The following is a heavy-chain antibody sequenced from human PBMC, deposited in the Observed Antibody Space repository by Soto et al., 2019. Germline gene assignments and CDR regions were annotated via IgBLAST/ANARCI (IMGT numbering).Heavy chain of an antibody. Sequence: QIHLVQSGAEVKESGASVKVSCKASGYTFTSYPISWVRQAPGQGLEWMGWLSAYNDNIVYAQRFQGRVTVTIDTHTDTAHMELRSLRSDDTAVYYCATVAGSVPYWGQGTLVTVSS. D-gene: IGHD2-15*01. CDR1: GYTFTSYP. J-gene: IGHJ4*02. V-gene: IGHV1-18*01. CDR3: ATVAGSVPY. CDR2: LSAYNDNI.